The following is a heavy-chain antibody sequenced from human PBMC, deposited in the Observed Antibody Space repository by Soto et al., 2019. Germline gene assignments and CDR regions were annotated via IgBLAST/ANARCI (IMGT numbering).Heavy chain of an antibody. CDR2: IIPIFGTA. CDR1: GGTFSSYA. CDR3: ANDYGDYGRNLGMDV. D-gene: IGHD4-17*01. J-gene: IGHJ6*02. Sequence: EASVKVSCKASGGTFSSYAISWVRQAPGQGLEWMGGIIPIFGTANYAQKFQGRVTITADESTSTAYMELSSLRSEDTAVYYCANDYGDYGRNLGMDVWGQGTTVTVSS. V-gene: IGHV1-69*13.